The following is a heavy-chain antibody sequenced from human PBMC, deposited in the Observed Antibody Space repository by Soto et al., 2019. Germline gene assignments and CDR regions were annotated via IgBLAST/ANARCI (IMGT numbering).Heavy chain of an antibody. V-gene: IGHV3-23*01. Sequence: GGSLRLSCAASGFTFSSYAMSWVRQAPGKGLEWVSAISGSGGSTYCADSVKGRFTISRDNSKNTLYLQMNSLRAEDTAVYYCAKYYGSYGSGSYYNDYYYYMDVWGKGTTVTVSS. D-gene: IGHD3-10*01. CDR2: ISGSGGST. CDR1: GFTFSSYA. J-gene: IGHJ6*03. CDR3: AKYYGSYGSGSYYNDYYYYMDV.